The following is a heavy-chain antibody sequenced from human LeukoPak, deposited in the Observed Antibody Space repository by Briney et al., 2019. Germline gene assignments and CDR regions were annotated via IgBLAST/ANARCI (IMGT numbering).Heavy chain of an antibody. D-gene: IGHD3-9*01. V-gene: IGHV1-46*01. J-gene: IGHJ4*02. Sequence: ASVKVSCKASGYTFASDDINWVRQAPGQGLEWMGMFNPHGRPRHSQKFQGRVTMTRDTSTTTVTMELSSLRSEDTAVYYCARTVYDILSGFDYWGQGTLGTVSS. CDR1: GYTFASDD. CDR2: FNPHGRP. CDR3: ARTVYDILSGFDY.